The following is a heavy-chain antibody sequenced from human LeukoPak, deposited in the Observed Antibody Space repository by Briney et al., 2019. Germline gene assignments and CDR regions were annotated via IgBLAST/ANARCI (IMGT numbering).Heavy chain of an antibody. V-gene: IGHV4-34*01. D-gene: IGHD3-10*01. CDR2: INHSGST. Sequence: SETLSLTCVFYGGSFSGYYWSWIRQPPWKGLEWIGEINHSGSTNYNPSLKSRVTISVDTSKNQFSLKLSSVTAADTAVYYCAREGNSGVRGVKVDYWGQGTLVTVSS. CDR3: AREGNSGVRGVKVDY. CDR1: GGSFSGYY. J-gene: IGHJ4*02.